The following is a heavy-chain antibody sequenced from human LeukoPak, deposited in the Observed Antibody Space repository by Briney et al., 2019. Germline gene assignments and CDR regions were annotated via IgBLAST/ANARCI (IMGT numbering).Heavy chain of an antibody. CDR1: GFTFSSYG. V-gene: IGHV3-30*02. CDR2: IRYDGGNK. D-gene: IGHD3-22*01. J-gene: IGHJ4*02. Sequence: GGSLRLSCAASGFTFSSYGMHWVRQAPGKGLEWVAFIRYDGGNKYYADSVKGRFTISRDNSKNTLYLQMNSLRAEDTAVYYCAKDLPNYYDSSGDLWEWGQGTLVTVSS. CDR3: AKDLPNYYDSSGDLWE.